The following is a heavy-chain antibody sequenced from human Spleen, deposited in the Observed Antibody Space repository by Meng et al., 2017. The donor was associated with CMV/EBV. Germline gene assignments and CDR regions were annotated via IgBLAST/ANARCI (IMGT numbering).Heavy chain of an antibody. CDR2: ISTHSRNT. CDR1: GYTFSRYG. J-gene: IGHJ4*02. D-gene: IGHD3-10*01. V-gene: IGHV1-18*01. Sequence: CKASGYTFSRYGITWVRQATGQGLEWMGWISTHSRNTKYAQRVQGRVTLTTDTSTSTAYMELRSLKSDDTAVYYCASGSGSEKYFDYWGQGTLVTVSS. CDR3: ASGSGSEKYFDY.